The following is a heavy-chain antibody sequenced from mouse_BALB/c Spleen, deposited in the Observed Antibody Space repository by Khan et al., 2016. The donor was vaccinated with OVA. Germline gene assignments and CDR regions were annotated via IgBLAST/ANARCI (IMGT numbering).Heavy chain of an antibody. J-gene: IGHJ2*01. D-gene: IGHD1-2*01. Sequence: VQLKQSGPGLVKPSQSLSLTCTVTGYSITSGYGWNWIRQFPGNKLEWMGYISYSGSTNYNPSLKSRISITRDTSKNQFFLQLNSVTTENTATYYCARTARIKYWGQGTTRTVPS. CDR2: ISYSGST. CDR3: ARTARIKY. CDR1: GYSITSGYG. V-gene: IGHV3-2*02.